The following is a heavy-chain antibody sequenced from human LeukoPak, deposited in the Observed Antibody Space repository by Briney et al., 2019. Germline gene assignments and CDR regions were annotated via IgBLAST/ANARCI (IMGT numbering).Heavy chain of an antibody. V-gene: IGHV5-51*01. Sequence: KVSSKASGGTFSSYAISWVRQAPGQGLEWMGIIYPDDSDTTYSPSFQGQVTISADKSFSTAYLQWSSLKASDTAIYYCARLGGDTYYFGSASYPNWYFDLWGRGTLVTVSS. CDR2: IYPDDSDT. J-gene: IGHJ2*01. CDR3: ARLGGDTYYFGSASYPNWYFDL. CDR1: GGTFSSYA. D-gene: IGHD3-10*01.